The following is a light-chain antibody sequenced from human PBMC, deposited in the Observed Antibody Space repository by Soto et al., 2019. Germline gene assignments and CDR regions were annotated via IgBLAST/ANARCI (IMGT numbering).Light chain of an antibody. CDR3: QQYHSFFSVT. J-gene: IGKJ1*01. CDR2: DAS. V-gene: IGKV1-5*01. CDR1: ETISSW. Sequence: DIQMTQSPSTPSASVGDRVTITCRGSETISSWLAWYQQKEGKAPKLLMYDASTLESGVPPRFSGSRSGTEFTLTISSLQPDDCGTYYCQQYHSFFSVTFGQGTKVDIK.